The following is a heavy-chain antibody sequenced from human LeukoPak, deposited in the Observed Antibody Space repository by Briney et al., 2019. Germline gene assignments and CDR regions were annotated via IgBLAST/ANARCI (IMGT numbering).Heavy chain of an antibody. CDR1: GYTFTGYA. V-gene: IGHV1-3*01. J-gene: IGHJ6*02. CDR2: INAGNGNT. Sequence: GASVKVSCKASGYTFTGYAMHWVRQAPGQRLEWMGWINAGNGNTKYSQKFQGRVTITRDTSASTAYMELSSLRSEDTAVYYCARDPRCSSTSCYGEVYYYYGMDVWGQGTTVTVSS. CDR3: ARDPRCSSTSCYGEVYYYYGMDV. D-gene: IGHD2-2*01.